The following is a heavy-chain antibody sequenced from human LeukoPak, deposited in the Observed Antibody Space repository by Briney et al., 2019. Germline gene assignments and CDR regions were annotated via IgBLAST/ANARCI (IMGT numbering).Heavy chain of an antibody. CDR2: IIPIFGTA. CDR1: GGTFSSYA. CDR3: ARGSEEGIRSLDY. J-gene: IGHJ4*02. D-gene: IGHD3-10*01. Sequence: GSSVKVSCKASGGTFSSYAISWERQAPGQGLEWMGGIIPIFGTANYAQKFQGRVTITADESTSTAYMELSSLRSEDTAVYYCARGSEEGIRSLDYWGQGTLVIVSS. V-gene: IGHV1-69*01.